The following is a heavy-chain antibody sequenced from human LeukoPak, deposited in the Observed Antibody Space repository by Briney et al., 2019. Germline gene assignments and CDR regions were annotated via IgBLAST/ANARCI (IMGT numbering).Heavy chain of an antibody. Sequence: GGSLRLSCAASGFTFSSSAMSWVRQAPGKGLEWVSTISGSDSSTHYADSVKGRFTISRDNSKNTLYLQMNSLRAEDTAVYYCARDLETTAFDYWGQGTLVTVSS. CDR3: ARDLETTAFDY. CDR2: ISGSDSST. D-gene: IGHD4-17*01. J-gene: IGHJ4*02. V-gene: IGHV3-23*01. CDR1: GFTFSSSA.